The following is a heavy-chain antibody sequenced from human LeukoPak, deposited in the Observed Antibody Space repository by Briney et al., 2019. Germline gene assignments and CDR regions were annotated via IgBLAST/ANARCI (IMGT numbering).Heavy chain of an antibody. CDR1: GXSFTSHW. CDR3: ARLQWPRGGRSSFDY. J-gene: IGHJ4*02. Sequence: GESLKISCKGSGXSFTSHWIGWVRQMPGKGLEWMGIVNPDDSDTIYSPSFQGQVTISADESITTAYLQWSSLKASDTAMYYCARLQWPRGGRSSFDYWGQGALVTVSS. V-gene: IGHV5-51*01. D-gene: IGHD6-19*01. CDR2: VNPDDSDT.